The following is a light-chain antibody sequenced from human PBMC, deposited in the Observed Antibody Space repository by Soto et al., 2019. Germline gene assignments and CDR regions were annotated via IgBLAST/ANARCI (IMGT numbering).Light chain of an antibody. CDR1: QTVASNY. CDR3: QQYKNLPT. J-gene: IGKJ1*01. CDR2: SAS. Sequence: EIVLTQSPGTLSLSPGERATLSCGASQTVASNYLAWYQQKLGQAPRLLIYSASSRATCIPARCRGSGSGKRVTPSTVSRLPEEDTANYCRQQYKNLPTFGQGTQLEIK. V-gene: IGKV3-20*01.